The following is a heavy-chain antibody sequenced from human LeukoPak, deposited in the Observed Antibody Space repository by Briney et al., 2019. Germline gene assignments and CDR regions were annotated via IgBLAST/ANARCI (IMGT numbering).Heavy chain of an antibody. J-gene: IGHJ6*03. CDR1: GGTFSSYA. Sequence: SVKVSCKASGGTFSSYAISWVRQAPGQGLEWMGGIIPIFGTANYAQKFQGRVTITADESTSTAYMELSSLRSEDTAVYYCASRGGGCSSTSCYTIPYYHYYYMDVWGKGTTVTVSS. D-gene: IGHD2-2*02. CDR3: ASRGGGCSSTSCYTIPYYHYYYMDV. V-gene: IGHV1-69*13. CDR2: IIPIFGTA.